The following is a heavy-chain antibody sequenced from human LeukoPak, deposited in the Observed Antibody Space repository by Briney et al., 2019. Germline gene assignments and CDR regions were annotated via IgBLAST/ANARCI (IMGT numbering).Heavy chain of an antibody. CDR3: ASGSWCYRSLCYYMDY. J-gene: IGHJ6*03. CDR1: GFTDSYHY. Sequence: GGSLRLSCPSCGFTDSYHYMHWVRQAPGKGLEWVSVIYSGGSTYYADSVKGRFTISRDNSKNTLYLQMNSLRAEDTAVYYCASGSWCYRSLCYYMDYWGKGTSVTVSS. D-gene: IGHD3-10*01. V-gene: IGHV3-53*01. CDR2: IYSGGST.